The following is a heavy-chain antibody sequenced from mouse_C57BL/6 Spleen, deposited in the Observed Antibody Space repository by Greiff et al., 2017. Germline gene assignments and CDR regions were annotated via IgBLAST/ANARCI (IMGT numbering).Heavy chain of an antibody. Sequence: EVQLQESGGGLVKPGGSLKLSCAASGFTFSSYTMSWVRQTPEKRLEWVATISGGGGNTYYPDSVKGRFTISRDNAKNTLYLQMSSLRSEDTALYYCARHEIYYDYDGYAMDYWGQGTSVTVSS. CDR1: GFTFSSYT. J-gene: IGHJ4*01. CDR2: ISGGGGNT. D-gene: IGHD2-4*01. V-gene: IGHV5-9*01. CDR3: ARHEIYYDYDGYAMDY.